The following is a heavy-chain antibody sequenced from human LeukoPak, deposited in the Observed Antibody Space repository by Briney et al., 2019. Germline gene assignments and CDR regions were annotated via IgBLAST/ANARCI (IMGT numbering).Heavy chain of an antibody. Sequence: ASVKVSCKASGYTFTGYYMHWVRQAPGQGLEWMGWINPNSGGTNYAQKFQGRVTMTRDTSISTAHMELSRLRSDDTAVYYCAREESSTTISRGFWFDPWGQGTLVTVSS. CDR3: AREESSTTISRGFWFDP. J-gene: IGHJ5*02. V-gene: IGHV1-2*02. CDR1: GYTFTGYY. CDR2: INPNSGGT. D-gene: IGHD1-26*01.